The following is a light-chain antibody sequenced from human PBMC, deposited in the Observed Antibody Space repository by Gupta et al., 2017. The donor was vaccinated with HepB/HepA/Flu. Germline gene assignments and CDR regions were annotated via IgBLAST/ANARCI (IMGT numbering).Light chain of an antibody. CDR3: QQSYSTPVET. V-gene: IGKV1-39*01. Sequence: DIQMTQSPSSLSASVGDRVTITCRASQSISSYLNWYQQKPGKAPKLLIYAASSWQSGVPSRFSGSGSGTDFTLTISSRQPEDFATYYCQQSYSTPVETFGQGTKVEIK. J-gene: IGKJ1*01. CDR2: AAS. CDR1: QSISSY.